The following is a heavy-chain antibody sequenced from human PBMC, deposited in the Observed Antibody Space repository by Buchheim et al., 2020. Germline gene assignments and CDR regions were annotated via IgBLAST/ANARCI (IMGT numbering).Heavy chain of an antibody. D-gene: IGHD4-17*01. CDR1: GFTFSSYG. Sequence: QVQLVESGGGVVQPGRSLRLSCAASGFTFSSYGMHWVRQAPGKGLEWVAVISYDGSNKYYADSVKGRFTISRDNSKNTLYLQMYSLRAEDTAVYYCAKDPPVDYWGQGTL. V-gene: IGHV3-30*18. CDR3: AKDPPVDY. CDR2: ISYDGSNK. J-gene: IGHJ4*02.